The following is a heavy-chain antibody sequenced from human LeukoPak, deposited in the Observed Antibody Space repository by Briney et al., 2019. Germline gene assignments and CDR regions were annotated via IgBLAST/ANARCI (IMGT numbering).Heavy chain of an antibody. J-gene: IGHJ4*02. D-gene: IGHD4-11*01. V-gene: IGHV3-23*01. CDR1: GFTLSSYA. Sequence: GGSLRLSCAASGFTLSSYAMSWVRQGPGKGLEWVSAISVSGNTYHADSVKGRFTISRDSSKNTLYLQMNSLRAEDAAVYYCAKAIYSNYEGYWGQGTLVTVSS. CDR2: ISVSGNT. CDR3: AKAIYSNYEGY.